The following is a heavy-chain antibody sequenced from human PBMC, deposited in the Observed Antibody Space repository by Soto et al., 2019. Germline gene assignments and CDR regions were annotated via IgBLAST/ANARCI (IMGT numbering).Heavy chain of an antibody. CDR2: ISSSSSAI. Sequence: PGGSLRLSCAASGFTFSSYSMNWVRQAPGKGLEWISYISSSSSAIYYADTVRGRFTGSRDNAKNSLYLQMNSLRVEDAAVYYYVRQNRDSYFSYFDSWGQGT. D-gene: IGHD2-21*01. V-gene: IGHV3-48*01. J-gene: IGHJ4*02. CDR1: GFTFSSYS. CDR3: VRQNRDSYFSYFDS.